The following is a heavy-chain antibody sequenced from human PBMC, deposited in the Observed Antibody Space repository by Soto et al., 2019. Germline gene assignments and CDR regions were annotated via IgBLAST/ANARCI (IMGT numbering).Heavy chain of an antibody. CDR1: GGSISSGGYY. D-gene: IGHD3-10*01. Sequence: SETLSLTCTVSGGSISSGGYYWSWIRQHPGKGLEWIGYIYYSGSTYYNPSLKSRVTISVDTSKNQFSLKLSSVTAADTAVYYCARETSLRGVMPVLDYWGQGTLVTVSS. V-gene: IGHV4-31*03. CDR2: IYYSGST. CDR3: ARETSLRGVMPVLDY. J-gene: IGHJ4*02.